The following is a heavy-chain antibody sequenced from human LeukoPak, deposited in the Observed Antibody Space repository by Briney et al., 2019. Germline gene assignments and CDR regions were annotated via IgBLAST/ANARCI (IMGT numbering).Heavy chain of an antibody. CDR3: ARITYDFWSGYYMPDDP. CDR2: ISIYNGNT. V-gene: IGHV1-18*01. Sequence: ASVKVSCKASGYTFTNYGISWVRQAPGQGIEWMGWISIYNGNTDYAQKLRGRVTMTTDTSTSTAYMELRSLRSDDTAVYYCARITYDFWSGYYMPDDPWGQGTLVTVSS. J-gene: IGHJ5*02. CDR1: GYTFTNYG. D-gene: IGHD3-3*01.